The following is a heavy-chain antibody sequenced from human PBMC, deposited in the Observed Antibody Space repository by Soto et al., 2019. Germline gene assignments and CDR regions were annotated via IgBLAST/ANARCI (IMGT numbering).Heavy chain of an antibody. CDR3: ARQSSIWEAWFDP. Sequence: SETLSLTCTVSGGSISSYYWSWIRQPPGKRLEWIGYIYYSGSTNYNPSLKSRVTISVDTSKNQFSLKLSSVTAADTAVYYCARQSSIWEAWFDPWGQGTLVTVSS. CDR1: GGSISSYY. V-gene: IGHV4-59*08. CDR2: IYYSGST. J-gene: IGHJ5*02. D-gene: IGHD6-13*01.